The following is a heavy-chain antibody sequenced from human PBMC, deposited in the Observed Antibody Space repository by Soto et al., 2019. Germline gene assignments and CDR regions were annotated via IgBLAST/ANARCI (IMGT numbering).Heavy chain of an antibody. CDR1: GGSISSYY. J-gene: IGHJ6*03. CDR2: IYYSGST. D-gene: IGHD2-2*01. CDR3: ARDCSSTSCYSGAGVGDYYYYMDV. Sequence: SETLSLTCTVSGGSISSYYWSWIRQPPGKGLEWIGYIYYSGSTNYNPSLKSRVTISVDTSKNQFSLKLSSVTAADTAVYYCARDCSSTSCYSGAGVGDYYYYMDVWGKGTTVT. V-gene: IGHV4-59*12.